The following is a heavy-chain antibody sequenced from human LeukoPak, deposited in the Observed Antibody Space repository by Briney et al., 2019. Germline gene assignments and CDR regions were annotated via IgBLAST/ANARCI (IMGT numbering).Heavy chain of an antibody. J-gene: IGHJ3*02. CDR2: INPNSGGT. D-gene: IGHD3-22*01. V-gene: IGHV1-2*02. Sequence: ASVKVSCKASGYTFTGYFIHWVRQAPGQGLEWMGWINPNSGGTNYAQKFQGRVTMTRDTSISTAYMELSRLRSDDTAVYYCARGAAFYYDSPRGAFDIWGQGTMVTVSS. CDR1: GYTFTGYF. CDR3: ARGAAFYYDSPRGAFDI.